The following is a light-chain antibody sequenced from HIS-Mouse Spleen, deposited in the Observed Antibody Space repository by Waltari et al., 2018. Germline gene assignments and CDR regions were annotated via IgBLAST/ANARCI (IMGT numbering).Light chain of an antibody. Sequence: SYELTQPPSVSVSPGQTASITCSGDKLGDKYACWYQPKPGQSPVLVIYQDSKLPSGIPERFSGSNSGNTATLTISGTQAMDEADYYCQAWDSSTVVFGGGTKLTVL. J-gene: IGLJ2*01. CDR2: QDS. CDR1: KLGDKY. CDR3: QAWDSSTVV. V-gene: IGLV3-1*01.